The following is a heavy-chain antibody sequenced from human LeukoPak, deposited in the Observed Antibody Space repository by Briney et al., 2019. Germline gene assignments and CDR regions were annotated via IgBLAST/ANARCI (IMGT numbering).Heavy chain of an antibody. CDR2: IRYDGSNK. Sequence: GGSLRLSCAASGFTFSSYGMHWVRQAPGKGLEWVVFIRYDGSNKYYADSVKGRFTISRDNSKNTLYLQMNSLRAEDTAVYYCAKAGYCSSTSCSRSPLDYWGQGTLVTVSS. J-gene: IGHJ4*02. V-gene: IGHV3-30*02. D-gene: IGHD2-2*03. CDR1: GFTFSSYG. CDR3: AKAGYCSSTSCSRSPLDY.